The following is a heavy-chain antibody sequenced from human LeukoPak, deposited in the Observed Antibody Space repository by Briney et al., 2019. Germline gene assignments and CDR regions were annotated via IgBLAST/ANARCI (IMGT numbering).Heavy chain of an antibody. Sequence: GGSLRLSCAASGFTFSSYAMSWVRQAPGKGLEWVSAISGSGGSTYYAGSVKGRFTISRDNSKNTLYLQINSLRAEDTAVYYCARDSRVTTRLDAFDIWGQGTMVTVSS. J-gene: IGHJ3*02. CDR3: ARDSRVTTRLDAFDI. D-gene: IGHD4-17*01. CDR1: GFTFSSYA. V-gene: IGHV3-23*01. CDR2: ISGSGGST.